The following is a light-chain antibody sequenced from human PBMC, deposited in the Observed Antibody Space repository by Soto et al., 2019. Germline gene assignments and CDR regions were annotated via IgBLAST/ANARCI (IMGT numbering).Light chain of an antibody. CDR1: QSVGTS. Sequence: DIILTQSPATLSLSPGARATLSCRASQSVGTSLAWFQQRPGQAPRLLLSDASTRATGIPARFSGSGSGTDFTLAITGLQPEDVAVYYCQQRTNWPPRDTFGQGTKLELK. V-gene: IGKV3-11*01. CDR3: QQRTNWPPRDT. CDR2: DAS. J-gene: IGKJ2*01.